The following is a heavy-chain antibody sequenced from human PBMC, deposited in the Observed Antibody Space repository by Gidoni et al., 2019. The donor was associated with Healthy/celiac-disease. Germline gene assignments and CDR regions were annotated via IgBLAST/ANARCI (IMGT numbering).Heavy chain of an antibody. CDR3: ARWSGVYFDY. J-gene: IGHJ4*02. V-gene: IGHV4-61*01. D-gene: IGHD7-27*01. CDR2: IYYSGST. CDR1: GGSVSSGSYY. Sequence: QVQLQESGPGLVKPSETLSLTCTVSGGSVSSGSYYWSWIRQPPGKGLEWIGYIYYSGSTNYNPSLKSRVTISVDTSKNQFSLKLSSVTAADTAVYYCARWSGVYFDYLTREPWSPSPQ.